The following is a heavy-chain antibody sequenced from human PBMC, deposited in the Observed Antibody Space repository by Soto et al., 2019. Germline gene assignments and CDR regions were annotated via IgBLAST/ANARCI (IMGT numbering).Heavy chain of an antibody. Sequence: QVQLVESGGGVVQPGRSLRLSCAASGFTFSSYGMHWVRQAPGKGLEWVAVIWYDGSNKYYADSVKGRFTISRDNSKNTLYLQRNSLRAEDTAVYYCARDRGYYDIWTASSQGMDVWGQGTTVTVSS. V-gene: IGHV3-33*01. CDR2: IWYDGSNK. CDR1: GFTFSSYG. D-gene: IGHD3-9*01. J-gene: IGHJ6*02. CDR3: ARDRGYYDIWTASSQGMDV.